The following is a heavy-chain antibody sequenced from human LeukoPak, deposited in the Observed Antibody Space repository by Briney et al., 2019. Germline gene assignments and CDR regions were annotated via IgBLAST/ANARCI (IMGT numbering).Heavy chain of an antibody. V-gene: IGHV1-2*04. CDR2: INPNSGGT. Sequence: ASVKVSCKASGYTFTGYYMHWVRQAPGQGLEWMGWINPNSGGTNYAQKFQGWVTMTRDTSISTAYMELSRLRSDDTAVYYCARGLLIRSYYYYGMDVWGQGTTVTVSS. D-gene: IGHD3-3*01. CDR3: ARGLLIRSYYYYGMDV. CDR1: GYTFTGYY. J-gene: IGHJ6*02.